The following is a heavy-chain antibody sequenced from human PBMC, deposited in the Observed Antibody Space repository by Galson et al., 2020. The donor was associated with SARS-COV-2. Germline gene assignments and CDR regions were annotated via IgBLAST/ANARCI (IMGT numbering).Heavy chain of an antibody. D-gene: IGHD6-19*01. CDR1: GFTFSSYG. CDR2: IWYDGSNK. V-gene: IGHV3-33*06. J-gene: IGHJ4*02. CDR3: AKDRGIAVAGTLYYFDY. Sequence: QLGESLKISCAASGFTFSSYGMHWVRQAPGKGLEWVAVIWYDGSNKYYADSVKGRFTISRDNSKNTLYLQINSLRAEDTAVYYCAKDRGIAVAGTLYYFDYWGQGTLVTVSS.